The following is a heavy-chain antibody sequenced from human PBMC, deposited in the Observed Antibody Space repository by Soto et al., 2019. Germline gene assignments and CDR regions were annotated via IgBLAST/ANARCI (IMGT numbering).Heavy chain of an antibody. CDR1: GFTFSSSS. Sequence: EAQLVESGGGLVQPGESQTLSCAASGFTFSSSSMAWIRHTPERGLQWVAAINPDGSKKYYVDSMEGRFTISRDNAKNSLFLRMNNLKPADTAIYYCATSGGGLWGQGTLVTVSS. V-gene: IGHV3-7*01. D-gene: IGHD2-15*01. CDR2: INPDGSKK. CDR3: ATSGGGL. J-gene: IGHJ4*02.